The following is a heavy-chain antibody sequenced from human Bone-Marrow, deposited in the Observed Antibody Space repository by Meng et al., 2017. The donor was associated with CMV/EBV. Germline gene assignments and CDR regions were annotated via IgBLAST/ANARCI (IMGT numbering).Heavy chain of an antibody. CDR2: ISVYNGNT. CDR1: GYTFTSYG. Sequence: ASVKVSCKASGYTFTSYGISWVRQAPGQGLEWMGWISVYNGNTKYAQKFQGRVTTTTDTSTSTAYMELRSLRSDDTAVYYCARDRRAFDFWTGDYKTYYYYGMDVWGQGTTVTVSS. CDR3: ARDRRAFDFWTGDYKTYYYYGMDV. J-gene: IGHJ6*02. D-gene: IGHD3/OR15-3a*01. V-gene: IGHV1-18*01.